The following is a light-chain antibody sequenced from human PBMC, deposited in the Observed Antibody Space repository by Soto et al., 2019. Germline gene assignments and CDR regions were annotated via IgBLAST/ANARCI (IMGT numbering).Light chain of an antibody. CDR1: XXVSSSY. V-gene: IGKV3-20*01. Sequence: XPGTLSLSPXXXATLSXXXXXXVSSSYLAWYQQKPGQAPKVLIYRASSRATGIPDRFSGSGSGTDFTLTISRLEPEDFAVYYCQQYGSSPLTFGGGTKVEIK. J-gene: IGKJ4*01. CDR2: RAS. CDR3: QQYGSSPLT.